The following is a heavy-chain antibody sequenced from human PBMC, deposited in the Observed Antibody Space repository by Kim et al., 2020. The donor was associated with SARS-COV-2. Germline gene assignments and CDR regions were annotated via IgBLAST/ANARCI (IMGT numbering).Heavy chain of an antibody. D-gene: IGHD1-7*01. CDR3: AKAPMKGMTGTTFRY. CDR1: GFTFGDYA. Sequence: GGSLRLSCAASGFTFGDYAMHWVRQAPGKGLEWVSGISWNSGSIGYADSVKGRFTISRDNAKNSLYLQMNSLRAEDTALYYCAKAPMKGMTGTTFRYWGQGTLVTVSS. V-gene: IGHV3-9*01. J-gene: IGHJ4*02. CDR2: ISWNSGSI.